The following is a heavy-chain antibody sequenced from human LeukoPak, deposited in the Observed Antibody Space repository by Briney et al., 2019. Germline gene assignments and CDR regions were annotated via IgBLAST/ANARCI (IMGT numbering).Heavy chain of an antibody. J-gene: IGHJ4*02. CDR2: VYYSGST. CDR3: ARGGQTGYSSGRLDY. Sequence: SETLTLTCTVSGGSLSSYYWSWIRQPPGKGLEWIGYVYYSGSTNYNPSLKSRVTISVDTSKNQFSLKLSSVTAADTAVYYCARGGQTGYSSGRLDYWGQGTLVTVSS. V-gene: IGHV4-59*01. D-gene: IGHD6-19*01. CDR1: GGSLSSYY.